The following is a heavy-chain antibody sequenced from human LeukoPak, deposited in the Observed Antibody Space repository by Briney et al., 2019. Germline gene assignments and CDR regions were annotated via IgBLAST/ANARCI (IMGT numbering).Heavy chain of an antibody. Sequence: SQTLSLTCTVSGGSISSGDYYWSWIRQPPEKGLEWIGYIYYSGSTYYNPSLKSRVTISVDTSKNQFSLKLSSVTAADTAVYYCARDRGGSLFDYWGQGTLVTVSS. CDR1: GGSISSGDYY. J-gene: IGHJ4*02. CDR3: ARDRGGSLFDY. CDR2: IYYSGST. D-gene: IGHD3-10*01. V-gene: IGHV4-30-4*01.